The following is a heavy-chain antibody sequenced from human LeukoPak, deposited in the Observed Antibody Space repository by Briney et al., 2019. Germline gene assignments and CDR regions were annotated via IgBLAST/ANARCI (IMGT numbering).Heavy chain of an antibody. CDR2: IYYSGST. V-gene: IGHV4-59*12. D-gene: IGHD2-2*01. J-gene: IGHJ3*02. Sequence: KPSETLSLTCTVSGGSISSYYWSWIRQPPGKGLEWIGYIYYSGSTNYNPSLKSRVTISVDTSKNQFSLKLSSVTAADTAVYYCARGARYCSSTSCPGLGAFDIWGQGTMVTVSS. CDR1: GGSISSYY. CDR3: ARGARYCSSTSCPGLGAFDI.